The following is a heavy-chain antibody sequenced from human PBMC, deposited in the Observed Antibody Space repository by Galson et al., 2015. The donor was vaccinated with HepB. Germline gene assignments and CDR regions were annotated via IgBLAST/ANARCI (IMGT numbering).Heavy chain of an antibody. V-gene: IGHV3-11*06. D-gene: IGHD4-17*01. Sequence: SLRLSCAASGFRFSDYYMSWIRQAPGKGLEWIAYISSSTTYTNYADSVKGRFTISRDNAKNSLYLQMNSLRAEDAAVYYCARVADVDYGDHSHFDYWGQGTLVTVSS. CDR1: GFRFSDYY. CDR2: ISSSTTYT. J-gene: IGHJ4*02. CDR3: ARVADVDYGDHSHFDY.